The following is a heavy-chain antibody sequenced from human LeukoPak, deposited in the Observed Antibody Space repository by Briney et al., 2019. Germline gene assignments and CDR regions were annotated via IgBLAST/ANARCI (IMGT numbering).Heavy chain of an antibody. CDR2: IYASGST. CDR3: ARGGLQRGGGDFDY. CDR1: GGSISSGSYY. D-gene: IGHD3-16*01. Sequence: SETLSLTCTVSGGSISSGSYYWSWIRQPAGKGLEWIGRIYASGSTNYNPSLKSRVTISVDTSKNQFSLKLSSVTAADTAVYYCARGGLQRGGGDFDYWGQGTLVTVSS. J-gene: IGHJ4*02. V-gene: IGHV4-61*02.